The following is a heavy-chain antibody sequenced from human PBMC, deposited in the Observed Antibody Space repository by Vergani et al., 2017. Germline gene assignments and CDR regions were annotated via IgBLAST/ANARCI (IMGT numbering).Heavy chain of an antibody. CDR2: ISPGASTV. CDR3: AKNPGISTTRHYYAMDV. V-gene: IGHV3-11*04. Sequence: LEESGGGSVKPGGSLRPSCAASVFKFSDHYMSWTRQAPGKGLDWGSHISPGASTVSYTDSVTGRFPGSRDNDNNSLTLDMTTLRVEDTAVYYCAKNPGISTTRHYYAMDVWGQGTTVTVSS. CDR1: VFKFSDHY. D-gene: IGHD1-1*01. J-gene: IGHJ6*02.